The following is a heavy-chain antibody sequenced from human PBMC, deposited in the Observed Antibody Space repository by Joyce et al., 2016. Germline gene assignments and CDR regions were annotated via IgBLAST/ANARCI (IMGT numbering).Heavy chain of an antibody. CDR3: AKDRETSAVLDF. D-gene: IGHD6-25*01. J-gene: IGHJ4*02. V-gene: IGHV3-30*18. Sequence: QAQLVESGGGVVQPGRSLRLSCAVSGFTFRRYGMHWVRQDPGKGLEWVAVISNDGKNKNYADSVKGRFTVSRDNSKKMLSLQMNSLRPEDTAVYYCAKDRETSAVLDFWGQGTPVTVSS. CDR1: GFTFRRYG. CDR2: ISNDGKNK.